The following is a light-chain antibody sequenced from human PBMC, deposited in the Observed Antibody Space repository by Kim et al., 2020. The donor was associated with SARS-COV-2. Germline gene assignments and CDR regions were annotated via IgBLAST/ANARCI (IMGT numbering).Light chain of an antibody. CDR2: LNSDGSH. CDR3: QTWGTGIVV. CDR1: SGHSSYA. Sequence: SVKLTCTLSSGHSSYAIAWHQQQPERGPRYLMKLNSDGSHSKGDGIPDRFSGSSSGAERYLTISSLQSEDEADYYCQTWGTGIVVFGGGTQLTVL. V-gene: IGLV4-69*01. J-gene: IGLJ2*01.